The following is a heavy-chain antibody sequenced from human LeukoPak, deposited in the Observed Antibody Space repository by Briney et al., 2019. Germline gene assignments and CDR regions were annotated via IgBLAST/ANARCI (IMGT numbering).Heavy chain of an antibody. J-gene: IGHJ4*02. CDR3: AKDLYSSGWYSTLDN. CDR2: IYENGGTT. V-gene: IGHV3-23*01. Sequence: GGSLRLSCVGSGFTFRSHAMSWVRQAPEKGLEFVSGIYENGGTTYYADSVKGRFTISRDNSKNTVYLQMNSLRAEDTAVYYCAKDLYSSGWYSTLDNWGQGTLVTVSS. D-gene: IGHD6-19*01. CDR1: GFTFRSHA.